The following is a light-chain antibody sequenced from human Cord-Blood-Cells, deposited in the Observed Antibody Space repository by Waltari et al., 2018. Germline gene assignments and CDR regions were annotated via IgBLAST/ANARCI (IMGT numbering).Light chain of an antibody. CDR2: YDS. CDR1: NMGSKS. J-gene: IGLJ3*02. Sequence: SYVLTQPPSVSVAPGKTARFTCGGNNMGSKSVHWYQQKPGQAPVLVIYYDSDRPSGIPERFSGSNSGNTATLTISRVEAGDEADYYCQVWDSSSDHPVFGGGTKLTVL. V-gene: IGLV3-21*04. CDR3: QVWDSSSDHPV.